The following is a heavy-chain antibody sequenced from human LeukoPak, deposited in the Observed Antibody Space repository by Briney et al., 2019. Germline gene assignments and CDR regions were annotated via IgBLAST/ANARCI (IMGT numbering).Heavy chain of an antibody. CDR2: ISAYNGNT. V-gene: IGHV1-18*01. Sequence: ASVKVSCKASGYTFTSYGISWVRQAPGQGLEWMGWISAYNGNTNYAQKLQGRVTMTTDTSTSTAYMELRSLRSDDTAVYYCAREGAVEDYYDSSGYLDYWGQGTLVTVSS. D-gene: IGHD3-22*01. J-gene: IGHJ4*02. CDR3: AREGAVEDYYDSSGYLDY. CDR1: GYTFTSYG.